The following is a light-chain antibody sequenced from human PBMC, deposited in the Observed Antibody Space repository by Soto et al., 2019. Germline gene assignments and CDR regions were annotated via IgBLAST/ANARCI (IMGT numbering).Light chain of an antibody. CDR2: WAS. Sequence: DIVMTQSPDSLAVSLGERATINCKSSQSVLYSSNNKNYLAWYQQEPGQPPKLRIYWASTRESGVPDRFSGSGCETDFTHTLSSLQAEDVAVYYCQQYYSTPWTFDQGTKVEIK. J-gene: IGKJ1*01. CDR3: QQYYSTPWT. V-gene: IGKV4-1*01. CDR1: QSVLYSSNNKNY.